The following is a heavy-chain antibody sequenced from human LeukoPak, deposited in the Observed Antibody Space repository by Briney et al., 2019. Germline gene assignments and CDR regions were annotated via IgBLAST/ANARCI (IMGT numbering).Heavy chain of an antibody. CDR1: GGTFSSYA. V-gene: IGHV1-69*04. CDR3: ARDRTGTGRAFDI. CDR2: ITPILGIA. Sequence: ASVKVSCKASGGTFSSYAISWVRQAPGQGLEWMGRITPILGIANYAQKFQGRVTITADKSTSTAYMELSSLRSEDTAVYYCARDRTGTGRAFDIWGQGTMVTVSS. J-gene: IGHJ3*02. D-gene: IGHD1/OR15-1a*01.